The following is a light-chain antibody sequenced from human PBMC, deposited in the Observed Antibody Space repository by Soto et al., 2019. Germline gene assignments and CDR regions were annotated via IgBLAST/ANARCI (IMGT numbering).Light chain of an antibody. CDR2: GAS. J-gene: IGKJ4*01. CDR3: QQYGSSPPFP. V-gene: IGKV3-20*01. CDR1: HSVSSSY. Sequence: EIVLTQSPGTLSLSPGERATLSCRASHSVSSSYLAWYQQKPGQAPRLLIYGASSRATGIPDRFSGSGSGTDFTLTISRREPEDLAVYYCQQYGSSPPFPFGGGTKVEIK.